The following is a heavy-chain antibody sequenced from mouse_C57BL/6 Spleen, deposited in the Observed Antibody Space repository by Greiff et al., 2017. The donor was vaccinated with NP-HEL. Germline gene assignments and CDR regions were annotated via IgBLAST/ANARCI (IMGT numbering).Heavy chain of an antibody. CDR1: GYTFTSYW. D-gene: IGHD1-1*01. CDR2: INPSSGYT. CDR3: ARGVYGSSSWFAY. J-gene: IGHJ3*01. Sequence: VQLQQSGAELAKPGASVKLSCKASGYTFTSYWMHWVKQRPGQGLKWIGYINPSSGYTKYNQKFKDKATLTADKSSSTAYMQLSSLTYEESSVYYCARGVYGSSSWFAYWGQGTLVTVSA. V-gene: IGHV1-7*01.